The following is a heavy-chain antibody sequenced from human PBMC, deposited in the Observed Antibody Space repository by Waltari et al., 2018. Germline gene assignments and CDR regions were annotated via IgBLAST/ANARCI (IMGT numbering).Heavy chain of an antibody. V-gene: IGHV3-53*01. CDR3: ARDDSYGQFMRFDF. Sequence: EVQLVESGGGLIQPGGSLRLSCEASGLTVSRNYLGWVRQAPGKGLGWLSAMYSGGNTFYADSVKGRFNISIDNSKNTLYLQMNSLRVDDTAVYYCARDDSYGQFMRFDFWGQGTVV. CDR1: GLTVSRNY. D-gene: IGHD5-18*01. J-gene: IGHJ4*02. CDR2: MYSGGNT.